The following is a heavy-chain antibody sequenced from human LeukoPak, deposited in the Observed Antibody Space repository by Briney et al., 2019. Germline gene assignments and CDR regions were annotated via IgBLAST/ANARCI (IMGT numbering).Heavy chain of an antibody. CDR1: GFTFSDYY. CDR3: ARDLRGYNYLRQVDAFDI. V-gene: IGHV3-11*04. Sequence: GGSLRLSCAASGFTFSDYYMSWIRQAPGKGLEWVSYISSSGSTIYYADSVKGRFTISTDNAKNSLYLQMNSLRAEDTAVYYCARDLRGYNYLRQVDAFDIWGQGTMVTVSS. CDR2: ISSSGSTI. J-gene: IGHJ3*02. D-gene: IGHD5-24*01.